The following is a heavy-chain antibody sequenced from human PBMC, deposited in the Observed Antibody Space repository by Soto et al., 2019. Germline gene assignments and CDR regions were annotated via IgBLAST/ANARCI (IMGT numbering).Heavy chain of an antibody. CDR1: GGSISSYY. V-gene: IGHV4-59*01. CDR3: ARLSGYFGYFDY. Sequence: QVQLQESGPGLVKPSETLSLTCTVSGGSISSYYWSWIRQPPGKGLEWIGYIYYSGSTNYNPSLKRRVTISVGTSKNQFSLKLSSVTAADTAVYYCARLSGYFGYFDYWGQGTLVTVSS. CDR2: IYYSGST. J-gene: IGHJ4*02. D-gene: IGHD3-22*01.